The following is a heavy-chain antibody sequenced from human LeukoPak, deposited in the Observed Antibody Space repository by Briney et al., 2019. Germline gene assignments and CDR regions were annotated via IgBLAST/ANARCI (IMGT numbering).Heavy chain of an antibody. D-gene: IGHD3-22*01. CDR3: ARDGVIGNWFDP. V-gene: IGHV4-59*01. J-gene: IGHJ5*02. CDR1: GGSISSYY. Sequence: SETLSLTCTVSGGSISSYYWSWIRQPPGKGLEWIGYIYYSGSTNYNPSPKSRVTISVDTSKNQFSLKLSSVTAADTAVYYCARDGVIGNWFDPWGQGTLVTVSS. CDR2: IYYSGST.